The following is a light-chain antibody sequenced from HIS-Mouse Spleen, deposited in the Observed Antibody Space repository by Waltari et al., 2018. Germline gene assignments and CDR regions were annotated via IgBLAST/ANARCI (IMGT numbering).Light chain of an antibody. CDR1: SSYVGGYNY. Sequence: QSALTQPASVSGSPGQSITIPCTGTSSYVGGYNYVAWYQQHPGKAPKLMIYDVSNRPSGVSNRFSGSKSGNTASLTISGLQAEDEADYYCSSYTSSSTYVFGTGTKVTVL. CDR3: SSYTSSSTYV. J-gene: IGLJ1*01. CDR2: DVS. V-gene: IGLV2-14*03.